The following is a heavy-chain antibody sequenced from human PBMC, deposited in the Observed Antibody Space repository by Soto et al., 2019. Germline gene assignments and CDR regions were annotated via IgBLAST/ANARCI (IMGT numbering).Heavy chain of an antibody. CDR2: ICKSGYPI. D-gene: IGHD6-19*01. CDR1: GFIFSDYE. CDR3: ARDRSADRFVQYFQH. V-gene: IGHV3-48*03. Sequence: GGSLRLSCAASGFIFSDYEMNWVRQAPGKGLEWVSFICKSGYPIYYTDSVKGRFTMSRDNAKYSLTLQMNSLRAEDTAVYYCARDRSADRFVQYFQHWGPGTLVTVSS. J-gene: IGHJ1*01.